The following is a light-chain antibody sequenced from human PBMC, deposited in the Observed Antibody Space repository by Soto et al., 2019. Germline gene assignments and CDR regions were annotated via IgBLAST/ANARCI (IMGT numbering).Light chain of an antibody. V-gene: IGLV2-14*03. CDR1: SSDVGAYNY. CDR3: SSYTTSSTLDVV. CDR2: DVS. J-gene: IGLJ2*01. Sequence: QPASVSGSPGQSITISCTGTSSDVGAYNYVSWYQQYPGKAPTLMIYDVSNRPSGISIRFSGSKSGNTASLTISGLQAEDEADYYCSSYTTSSTLDVVFGGGTKLTVL.